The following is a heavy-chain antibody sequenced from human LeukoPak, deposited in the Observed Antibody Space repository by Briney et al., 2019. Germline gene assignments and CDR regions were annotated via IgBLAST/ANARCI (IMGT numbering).Heavy chain of an antibody. V-gene: IGHV4-30-4*01. Sequence: SETLSLTCTVPGGSISGYYWSWIRQPPGKGLEWIGYIYYSGSTYYNPSLKSRVTISVDTSENQFSLKLSSVTAADTAVYYCARAAGSSGYYGWFDPWGQGTLVTVSS. CDR3: ARAAGSSGYYGWFDP. CDR1: GGSISGYY. D-gene: IGHD3-22*01. J-gene: IGHJ5*02. CDR2: IYYSGST.